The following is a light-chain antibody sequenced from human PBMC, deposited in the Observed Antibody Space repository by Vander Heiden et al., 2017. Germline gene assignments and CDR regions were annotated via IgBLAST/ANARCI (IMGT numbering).Light chain of an antibody. CDR1: SSSIGSNF. V-gene: IGLV1-47*01. CDR2: KNT. Sequence: QSVLTQSSSASGTPGQDITIACSGRSSSIGSNFVYWYQGLPGTAPKLLIYKNTQRPSGVPDRFAGSKSGTSASLAISGLRSEDEADYYCASWDDTLRGPLFGGGTKLTVL. J-gene: IGLJ3*02. CDR3: ASWDDTLRGPL.